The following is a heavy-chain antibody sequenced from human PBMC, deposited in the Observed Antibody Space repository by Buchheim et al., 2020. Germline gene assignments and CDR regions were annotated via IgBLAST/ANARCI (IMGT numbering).Heavy chain of an antibody. V-gene: IGHV3-33*01. Sequence: QVHLVESGGGVVQPGRSLRLSCAASGFTFSSYGMHWVRQAPGKGLEWVAVIWYDGSNKYYADSVKGRYTISRDNSKNTLYLKMNSLRAEDTAVYYCARRDKQWELQDSWGQGTL. CDR2: IWYDGSNK. J-gene: IGHJ4*02. D-gene: IGHD1-26*01. CDR1: GFTFSSYG. CDR3: ARRDKQWELQDS.